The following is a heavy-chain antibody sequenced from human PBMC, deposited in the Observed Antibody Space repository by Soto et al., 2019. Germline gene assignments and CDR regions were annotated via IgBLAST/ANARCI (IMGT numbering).Heavy chain of an antibody. Sequence: QVLLVESEGGVVQPGRSLRLSCAASGFTFSDFGMHWVRQAPGKGLEGVAVISYDGSQKYSADSVKGRFTISRYDSKNALYLQMNSLRPDYTALYYCARDRLRFLQWSPGVPGFYYGLDVWGQGTTVTVSS. D-gene: IGHD3-3*01. CDR3: ARDRLRFLQWSPGVPGFYYGLDV. CDR1: GFTFSDFG. J-gene: IGHJ6*02. V-gene: IGHV3-30*03. CDR2: ISYDGSQK.